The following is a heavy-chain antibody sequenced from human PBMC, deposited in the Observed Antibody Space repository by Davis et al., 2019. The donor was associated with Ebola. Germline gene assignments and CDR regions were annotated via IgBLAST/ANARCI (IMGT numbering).Heavy chain of an antibody. V-gene: IGHV3-30*18. D-gene: IGHD3-22*01. CDR1: GFTFSSYG. J-gene: IGHJ6*02. CDR3: AKEIGYYGMDV. CDR2: ISYDGSNK. Sequence: GESLKISCAASGFTFSSYGMHWVRQAPGKGLEWVAVISYDGSNKYYADSVKGRFTISRDNSKNTLYLQMNSLRAEDTAVYYCAKEIGYYGMDVWGQGTTVTVSS.